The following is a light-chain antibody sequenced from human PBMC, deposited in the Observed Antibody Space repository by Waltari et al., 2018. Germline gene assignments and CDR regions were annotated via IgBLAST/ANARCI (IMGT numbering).Light chain of an antibody. V-gene: IGLV2-11*01. CDR3: CSYAGSYTHVV. CDR2: DVT. J-gene: IGLJ2*01. CDR1: SSDVAGYDY. Sequence: QSALTQPRPVSGSPGQSVTISCTGTSSDVAGYDYFSWYHHHPGKAPQLMICDVTKRPSGVPDRFSGSKSGNTASLTISGVQAEDEADYYCCSYAGSYTHVVFGGGTKLTVL.